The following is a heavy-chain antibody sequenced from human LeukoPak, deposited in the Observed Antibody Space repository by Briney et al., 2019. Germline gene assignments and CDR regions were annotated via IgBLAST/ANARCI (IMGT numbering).Heavy chain of an antibody. Sequence: ASVKVSCKASGYTFTSYGISWVRQAPGQGLEWMGWISAYNGNTNYAQKLQGRVTMTTDTSTSTAYMELRSLRSDDTAVYYCARERGYSRSWYFPFDYWGQGTLVTVSS. D-gene: IGHD6-13*01. V-gene: IGHV1-18*01. CDR2: ISAYNGNT. CDR1: GYTFTSYG. J-gene: IGHJ4*02. CDR3: ARERGYSRSWYFPFDY.